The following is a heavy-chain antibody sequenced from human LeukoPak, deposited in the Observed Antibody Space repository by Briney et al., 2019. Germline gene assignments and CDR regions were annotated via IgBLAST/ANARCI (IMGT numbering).Heavy chain of an antibody. CDR2: IKQDGSEK. D-gene: IGHD3-10*01. Sequence: GGSLRLSCAASGFSLSTYWMTWVRQAPGKGLEWVADIKQDGSEKYYVDSVKGRFTISRDNAKKSLYLQMNNLRAEDTAVYYCARAQGNFGSGSYYNPGDYWGQGTLVTVSS. J-gene: IGHJ4*02. CDR1: GFSLSTYW. V-gene: IGHV3-7*01. CDR3: ARAQGNFGSGSYYNPGDY.